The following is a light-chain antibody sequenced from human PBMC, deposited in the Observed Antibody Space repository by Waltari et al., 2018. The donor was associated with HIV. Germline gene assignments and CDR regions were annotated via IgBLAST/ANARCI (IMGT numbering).Light chain of an antibody. CDR3: GTWDDKLSAGV. Sequence: QSVLTQPPSVSAAPGQRVTISCSGTSSNIGTNGVAWYQQVPGTAPKLLIYEENNRFPGVTDRLSGSQSGTAATRGISGLHTGDEADYYCGTWDDKLSAGVFGGGTKLTVL. CDR1: SSNIGTNG. CDR2: EEN. J-gene: IGLJ2*01. V-gene: IGLV1-51*01.